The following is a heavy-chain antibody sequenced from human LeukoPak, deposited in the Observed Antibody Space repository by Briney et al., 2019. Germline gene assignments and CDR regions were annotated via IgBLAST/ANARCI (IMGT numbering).Heavy chain of an antibody. Sequence: SVTVSCKASGGTFSSYAISWVRQAPGQGLEWVGGIIPIFSTANYAQKFQGRVTITADESTSTDYMELSSLRSDDTAVYYCARGGSSEAFDIWGQGTMVTVSS. V-gene: IGHV1-69*13. J-gene: IGHJ3*02. CDR1: GGTFSSYA. CDR3: ARGGSSEAFDI. CDR2: IIPIFSTA.